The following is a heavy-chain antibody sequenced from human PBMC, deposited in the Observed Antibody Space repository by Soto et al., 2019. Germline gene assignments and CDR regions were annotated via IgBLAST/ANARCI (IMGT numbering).Heavy chain of an antibody. CDR2: IDYSGSYT. V-gene: IGHV3-23*01. J-gene: IGHJ4*02. CDR3: TKRSGGFSEFDY. Sequence: PGGSLRLSFASSCFSFVSFAMNWVRQPPGKGLEWVSSIDYSGSYTFYAASVRGRFSISRDNSQNMVYLEMNSLRADDTAVYYCTKRSGGFSEFDYWGQGAQVTVSS. CDR1: CFSFVSFA. D-gene: IGHD5-12*01.